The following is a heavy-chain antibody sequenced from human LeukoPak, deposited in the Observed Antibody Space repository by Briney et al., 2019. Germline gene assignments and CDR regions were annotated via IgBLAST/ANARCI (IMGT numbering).Heavy chain of an antibody. Sequence: PGGSLRLSCKASGFTVRNNYMNWVRQAPGKGLEWVALIYSGGTTNYADSVKGRFTISRDNSKNTLYLQMTNVRVEDTAVYYCARDPPGIAASVSGGWGQGTLGTVSS. CDR3: ARDPPGIAASVSGG. CDR1: GFTVRNNY. J-gene: IGHJ4*02. D-gene: IGHD6-13*01. V-gene: IGHV3-53*01. CDR2: IYSGGTT.